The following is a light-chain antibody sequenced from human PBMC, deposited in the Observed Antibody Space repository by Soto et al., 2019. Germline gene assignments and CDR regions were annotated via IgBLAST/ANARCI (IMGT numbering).Light chain of an antibody. CDR2: EVS. CDR3: SSFASSSTLVV. J-gene: IGLJ1*01. V-gene: IGLV2-14*01. Sequence: QSALTQPASVSGSPGQSITISCTGTSRDVGGYNYVAWYQQHPDRAAKVMIYEVSNRPSGVSNRFSGSKSGNTASLTISGLQAEDEADYYCSSFASSSTLVVFGTGTKLTVL. CDR1: SRDVGGYNY.